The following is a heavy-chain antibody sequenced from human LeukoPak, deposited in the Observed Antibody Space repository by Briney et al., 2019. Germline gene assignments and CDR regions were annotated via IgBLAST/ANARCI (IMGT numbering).Heavy chain of an antibody. D-gene: IGHD3-22*01. Sequence: GGSLRLSCAASGFTFSGYSMNWVRQAPGKGLEWVSSISSSSSYIYYVDSVKGRFTISRDNAKNSLYLQMNSLRAEDTAVYYCARGGDSSGYYFDYWGQGTLVTVSS. CDR3: ARGGDSSGYYFDY. V-gene: IGHV3-21*01. J-gene: IGHJ4*02. CDR2: ISSSSSYI. CDR1: GFTFSGYS.